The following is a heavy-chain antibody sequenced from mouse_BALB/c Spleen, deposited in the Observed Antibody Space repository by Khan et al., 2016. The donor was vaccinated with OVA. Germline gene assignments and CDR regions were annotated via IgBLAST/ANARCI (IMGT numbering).Heavy chain of an antibody. CDR2: IWGGGST. V-gene: IGHV2-6-5*01. CDR1: GFSLTDHG. Sequence: QVQLKQSGPGLVAPSQSLSITCTVSGFSLTDHGVSWIRQPPGKGLEWLGVIWGGGSTYYNSVLKSRLNISNDNSKTQVYLKMNRLQTDDTAMYYCAKQIWSPYYGMDYWGQGTSVTVSS. CDR3: AKQIWSPYYGMDY. D-gene: IGHD1-1*02. J-gene: IGHJ4*01.